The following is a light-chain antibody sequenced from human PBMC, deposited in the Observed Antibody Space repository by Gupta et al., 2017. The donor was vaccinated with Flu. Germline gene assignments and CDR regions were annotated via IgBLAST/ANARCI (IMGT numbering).Light chain of an antibody. J-gene: IGLJ1*01. CDR1: GSNIGSNT. CDR3: AAWDDSLNGFYV. CDR2: SNN. Sequence: QSVVTQPPSASGTPGQRVTISCSGSGSNIGSNTVNWYQQLPGTAPKVLIYSNNQRPSGVPDRFSGSKSGTSASLAISGLRSEDEADYYCAAWDDSLNGFYVFGTGTKVNVL. V-gene: IGLV1-44*01.